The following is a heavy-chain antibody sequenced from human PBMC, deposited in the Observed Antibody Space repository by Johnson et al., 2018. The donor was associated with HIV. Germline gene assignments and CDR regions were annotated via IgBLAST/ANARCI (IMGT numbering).Heavy chain of an antibody. CDR3: AKDGDFWTLASSAFDI. D-gene: IGHD3/OR15-3a*01. Sequence: VQLVESGGGLVQPGGSLRLSCAASGFSVSSNYMTWVRQAPGKGLEWVSVLFSGGDTYYADSVRGRFTISRDNSKNTLYLQMNSLRAEDTAVYYCAKDGDFWTLASSAFDIWGQGTMVTVSS. J-gene: IGHJ3*02. CDR1: GFSVSSNY. V-gene: IGHV3-66*01. CDR2: LFSGGDT.